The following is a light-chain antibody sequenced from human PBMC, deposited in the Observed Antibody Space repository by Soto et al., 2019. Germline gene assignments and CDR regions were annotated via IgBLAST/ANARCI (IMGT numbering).Light chain of an antibody. CDR1: QDIKNF. CDR3: QHYVSLQLT. V-gene: IGKV1-33*01. J-gene: IGKJ4*01. Sequence: DIQMTQSPSSLSASVGDRVTITCQASQDIKNFLNWFQQKPGKAPELLIYDVSILEKGVPSRFSGSGSATQFTLATSRLQPEDVATYYCQHYVSLQLTFGGGTKVEI. CDR2: DVS.